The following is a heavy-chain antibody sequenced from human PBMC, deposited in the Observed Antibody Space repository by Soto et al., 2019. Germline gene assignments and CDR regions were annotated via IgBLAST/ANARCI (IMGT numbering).Heavy chain of an antibody. Sequence: VKVSCKASGYTFTGYYMHWARQAPGQGLEWMGWINPNSGGTNYAQKFQGRVTMTRDTSISTAYMELSRLRSDDTAVYYCARGVRYGITMVRAPWGQGTLVTVSS. CDR1: GYTFTGYY. CDR2: INPNSGGT. D-gene: IGHD3-10*01. J-gene: IGHJ5*02. CDR3: ARGVRYGITMVRAP. V-gene: IGHV1-2*02.